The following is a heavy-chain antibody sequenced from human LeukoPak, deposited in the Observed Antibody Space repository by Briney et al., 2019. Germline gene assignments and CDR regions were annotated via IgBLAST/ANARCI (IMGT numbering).Heavy chain of an antibody. J-gene: IGHJ3*02. CDR3: AKGRYYYDNSDAFEI. D-gene: IGHD3-22*01. V-gene: IGHV3-23*01. Sequence: GGFLRLSCAASGFTFSSYAMSWVRQAPGKGLEWVSGISGSGGSTYYADSVKGRFTISRDNSKNTLYLQMNSLRAEDTAVYHCAKGRYYYDNSDAFEIWGQGTMVTVSS. CDR1: GFTFSSYA. CDR2: ISGSGGST.